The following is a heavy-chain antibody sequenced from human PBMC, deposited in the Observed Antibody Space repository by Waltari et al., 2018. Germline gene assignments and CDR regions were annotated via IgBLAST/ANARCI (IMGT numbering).Heavy chain of an antibody. J-gene: IGHJ6*02. Sequence: EVQLVESGGGLIQPGGSLRLSCAASGFTVSSNYMRWVRQAPGKGLEWVSVIYSGGSTYYADSVKGRFTISRDNSKNTLYLQMNSLRAEDTAVYYCARAAGPDFWSGYYDWGYYGMDVWGQGTTVTVSS. CDR3: ARAAGPDFWSGYYDWGYYGMDV. CDR2: IYSGGST. V-gene: IGHV3-53*01. D-gene: IGHD3-3*01. CDR1: GFTVSSNY.